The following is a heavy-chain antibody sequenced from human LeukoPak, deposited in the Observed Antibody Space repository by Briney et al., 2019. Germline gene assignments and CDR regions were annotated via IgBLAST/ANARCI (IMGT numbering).Heavy chain of an antibody. CDR2: ISSSGGIS. J-gene: IGHJ3*02. Sequence: PGGSLRLSCSASGFIFSSYAMHWVRQAPGKGLEYVSAISSSGGISYYADSVKGRFTISRDNSMNTLYLQMSSLRAEDTAVYYCVKYYYDSSGYYSGSAFDIWGQGTMVTVSS. V-gene: IGHV3-64D*06. CDR1: GFIFSSYA. D-gene: IGHD3-22*01. CDR3: VKYYYDSSGYYSGSAFDI.